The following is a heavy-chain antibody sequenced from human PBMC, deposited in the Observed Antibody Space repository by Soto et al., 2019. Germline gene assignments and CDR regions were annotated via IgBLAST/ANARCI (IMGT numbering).Heavy chain of an antibody. V-gene: IGHV4-4*07. J-gene: IGHJ4*02. CDR3: ASSLAPYDYVWGSYRGGYFDY. D-gene: IGHD3-16*02. Sequence: SETLSLTCTVSGVSISSYYWSWIRQPAGKGLEWIGRIYTSGSTNYNPSLKSRVTMSVDTSKNQFSLKLSSVTAADTAVYYCASSLAPYDYVWGSYRGGYFDYWGQGTLVTVS. CDR2: IYTSGST. CDR1: GVSISSYY.